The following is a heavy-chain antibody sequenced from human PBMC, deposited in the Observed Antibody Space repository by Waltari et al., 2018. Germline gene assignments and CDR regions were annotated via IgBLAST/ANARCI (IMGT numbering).Heavy chain of an antibody. V-gene: IGHV1-18*04. CDR1: GSTFNIYV. CDR3: ARGGGYSGYDEFDY. CDR2: VSPYSGNT. J-gene: IGHJ4*02. Sequence: QVQLVQSGGEVKKPGASVKVSCKASGSTFNIYVISWVRQAPGQGLEWMGWVSPYSGNTNYAQNLQGRVTMTTDTSTSTAYMELRSLRSDDTAVYYCARGGGYSGYDEFDYWGQGTLVTVSS. D-gene: IGHD5-12*01.